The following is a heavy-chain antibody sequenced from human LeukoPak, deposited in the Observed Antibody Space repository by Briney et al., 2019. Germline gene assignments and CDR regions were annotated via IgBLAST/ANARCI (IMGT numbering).Heavy chain of an antibody. CDR2: IYDSGGS. CDR1: GGYISSSNW. J-gene: IGHJ5*02. Sequence: SETLSLTCAVSGGYISSSNWWRWVRQPPGTGLVWIGSIYDSGGSYYNSSLKSRVTISVDTSKNQFSLKLNSVTAADTAVYYCARHYGPWGQGTLVTVSS. V-gene: IGHV4-39*01. D-gene: IGHD3-10*01. CDR3: ARHYGP.